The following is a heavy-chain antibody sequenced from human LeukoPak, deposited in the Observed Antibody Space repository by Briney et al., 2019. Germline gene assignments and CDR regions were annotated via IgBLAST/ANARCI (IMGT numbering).Heavy chain of an antibody. D-gene: IGHD6-13*01. Sequence: GGSLRLSCAVSGFTFSSYVMSWVRQAPGKGLEWVSSISSSSSYIYYADSVKGRFTISRDNAKNSLYLQMNSLRAEDTAVYYCARDAVAAAGSTWGQGTLVTVSS. CDR2: ISSSSSYI. V-gene: IGHV3-21*01. J-gene: IGHJ4*02. CDR1: GFTFSSYV. CDR3: ARDAVAAAGST.